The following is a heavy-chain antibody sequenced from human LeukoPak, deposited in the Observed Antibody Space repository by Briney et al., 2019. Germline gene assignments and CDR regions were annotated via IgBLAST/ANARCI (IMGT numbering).Heavy chain of an antibody. CDR1: GGSISSGGYY. CDR2: IYYSGST. J-gene: IGHJ5*02. CDR3: ARTRTVVPAASTNWFDP. Sequence: PSETLSLTCTVSGGSISSGGYYWSWIRQHPGKGLEWIGYIYYSGSTYYNPSLESRVTISVDTSKNQFSLKLSSVTAADTAVYYCARTRTVVPAASTNWFDPWGQGTLVTVSS. D-gene: IGHD2-2*01. V-gene: IGHV4-31*03.